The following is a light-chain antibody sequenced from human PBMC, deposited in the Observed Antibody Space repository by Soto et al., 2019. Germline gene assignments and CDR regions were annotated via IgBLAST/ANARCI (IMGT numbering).Light chain of an antibody. CDR2: AAS. CDR3: QQNFSPPLT. CDR1: QTITTY. V-gene: IGKV1-39*01. J-gene: IGKJ4*01. Sequence: DIQMTQSPPSLSASLGDTVTITCRASQTITTYLNWFQQKPGKAPKLLIGAASTLQSGVPSRFSGSGSGTDFTLTISTLQPEDSATYYCQQNFSPPLTFGRGTKVEIK.